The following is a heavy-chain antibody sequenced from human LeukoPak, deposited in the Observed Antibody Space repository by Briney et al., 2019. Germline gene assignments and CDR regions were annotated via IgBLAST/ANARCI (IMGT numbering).Heavy chain of an antibody. CDR3: ARDSYSSGWGVHFDY. J-gene: IGHJ4*02. CDR2: ISWNSGSM. V-gene: IGHV3-9*01. Sequence: PGRSLRLSCAASGFTFDDYAMHWVRQAPGKGLEWVSGISWNSGSMGYADSVKGRFTISRDNAKNSLYLQMNSLRAEDTAVYYCARDSYSSGWGVHFDYWGQGTLVTVSS. D-gene: IGHD6-19*01. CDR1: GFTFDDYA.